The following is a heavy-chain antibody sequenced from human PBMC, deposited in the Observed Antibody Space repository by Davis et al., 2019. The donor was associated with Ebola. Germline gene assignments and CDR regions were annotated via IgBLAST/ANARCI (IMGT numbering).Heavy chain of an antibody. CDR3: ARVWGYSSNLYDY. D-gene: IGHD6-13*01. CDR1: GFTVSSNY. CDR2: INSDGSST. J-gene: IGHJ4*02. Sequence: PGGSLRLSCAASGFTVSSNYMSWVRQAPGKGLVWVSRINSDGSSTSYADSVKGRFTISRDNAKNTLYLQMNSLRAEDTAVYYCARVWGYSSNLYDYWGQGTLVTVSS. V-gene: IGHV3-74*01.